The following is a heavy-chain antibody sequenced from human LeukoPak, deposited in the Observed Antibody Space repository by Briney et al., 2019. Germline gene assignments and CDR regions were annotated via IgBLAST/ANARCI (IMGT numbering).Heavy chain of an antibody. Sequence: GGSLRLSCAASGFTFSSYAMHWVRQAPGKGLEYVSAISSNGGSTYYANSVKGRFTISRDNSKNTLYLQMGSLRAEDMAVYYCARDQGITETTQIRWGFDPWGQGTLVTVSS. D-gene: IGHD1-7*01. CDR1: GFTFSSYA. V-gene: IGHV3-64*01. J-gene: IGHJ5*02. CDR3: ARDQGITETTQIRWGFDP. CDR2: ISSNGGST.